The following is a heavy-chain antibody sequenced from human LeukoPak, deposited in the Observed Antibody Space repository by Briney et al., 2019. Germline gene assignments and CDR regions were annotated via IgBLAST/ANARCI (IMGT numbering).Heavy chain of an antibody. CDR3: ARGYSSGWYYWGNLFDY. Sequence: GGSLRLSCAASEFSVGSNYMTWVRQAPGKGLEWVANIKQDGSEKYYVGSVKGRFTISRDNAKNSLYLQMNSLRAEDTAVYYCARGYSSGWYYWGNLFDYWGQGTLVTVSS. J-gene: IGHJ4*02. V-gene: IGHV3-7*04. D-gene: IGHD6-19*01. CDR1: EFSVGSNY. CDR2: IKQDGSEK.